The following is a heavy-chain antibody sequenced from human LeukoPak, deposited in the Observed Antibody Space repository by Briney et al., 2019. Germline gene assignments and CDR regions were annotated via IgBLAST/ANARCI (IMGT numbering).Heavy chain of an antibody. CDR3: TRDPHALDY. Sequence: GGSLRLSCAASGFTFSTYSMNWVRQAPGKGLEWVSYIRGGGSPIYYADSVKGRFTISRDNAKNSLYLQMNSLRDEDTAVYHCTRDPHALDYWGQGTLVTVSS. V-gene: IGHV3-48*02. CDR2: IRGGGSPI. J-gene: IGHJ4*02. CDR1: GFTFSTYS.